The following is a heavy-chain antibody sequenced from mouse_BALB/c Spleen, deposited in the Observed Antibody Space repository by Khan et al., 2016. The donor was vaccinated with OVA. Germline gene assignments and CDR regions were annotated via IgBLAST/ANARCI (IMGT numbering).Heavy chain of an antibody. CDR2: IGPGSGST. D-gene: IGHD1-1*01. CDR3: ATSNYYGSSLYAMDY. J-gene: IGHJ4*01. Sequence: DLVKPGASVKLSCKAAGYTFTSYWINWIKQRPGQGLEWIGQIGPGSGSTYYNEMFKGKATLTIDTSSSTVYIQLSSLSSEDSAVYFCATSNYYGSSLYAMDYWGQGTSVTVSS. CDR1: GYTFTSYW. V-gene: IGHV1S41*01.